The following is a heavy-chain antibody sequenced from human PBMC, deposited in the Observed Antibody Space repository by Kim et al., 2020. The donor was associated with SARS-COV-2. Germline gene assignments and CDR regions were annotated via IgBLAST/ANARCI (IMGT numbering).Heavy chain of an antibody. D-gene: IGHD3-22*01. J-gene: IGHJ6*02. CDR3: AKDIFELFYYDIRGAKGIDV. CDR1: GFTFSNFG. CDR2: ISYDGSNK. Sequence: GGSLRLSCAASGFTFSNFGMHWVRQAPGKGLEWVAVISYDGSNKYYADSVKGRLTISRDNSKNTLYLQMNNLRAEDTALYYCAKDIFELFYYDIRGAKGIDVWGQGTTLTLSS. V-gene: IGHV3-30*18.